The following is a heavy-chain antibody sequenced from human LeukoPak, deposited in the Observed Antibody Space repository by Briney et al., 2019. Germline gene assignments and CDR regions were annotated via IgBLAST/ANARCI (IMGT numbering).Heavy chain of an antibody. CDR1: GGSISSSSYY. CDR3: ASLIAGTQENYYYGMDV. Sequence: SETLSLTCTVSGGSISSSSYYWSWIRQPPGKGLEWIGYIYYSGSTNYNPSLKSRVTISVDTSKNQFSLKLSSVTAADTAVYYCASLIAGTQENYYYGMDVWGQGTTVTVSS. V-gene: IGHV4-61*05. J-gene: IGHJ6*02. CDR2: IYYSGST. D-gene: IGHD6-13*01.